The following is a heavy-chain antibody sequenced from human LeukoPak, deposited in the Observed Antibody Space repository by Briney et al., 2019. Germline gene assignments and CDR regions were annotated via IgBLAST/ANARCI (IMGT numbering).Heavy chain of an antibody. CDR3: ARRRYYDSTGYLD. J-gene: IGHJ1*01. CDR1: GDSISSSSYY. V-gene: IGHV4-39*01. D-gene: IGHD3-22*01. CDR2: IYYRGST. Sequence: PSETLSLTCTISGDSISSSSYYWGWIRQPPGKGLEWIGDIYYRGSTYYSPSLKSRDSISIDTSNNQFSLTLNSVTAADTALYFCARRRYYDSTGYLDWGQGTLVTVSS.